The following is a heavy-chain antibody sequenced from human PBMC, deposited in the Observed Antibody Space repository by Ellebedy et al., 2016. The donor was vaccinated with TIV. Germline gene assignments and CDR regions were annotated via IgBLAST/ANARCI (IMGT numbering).Heavy chain of an antibody. CDR2: ISSSSSYI. V-gene: IGHV3-21*03. CDR1: GFTFSSYS. D-gene: IGHD3-3*01. CDR3: ARGYDFEDY. J-gene: IGHJ4*02. Sequence: GESLKISCAASGFTFSSYSMNWVRQAPGKGLEWVSSISSSSSYIYYADSVKGRFTISRDNAKNSLYLQINGLRAEDTAVYYCARGYDFEDYWGQGTLVTVSS.